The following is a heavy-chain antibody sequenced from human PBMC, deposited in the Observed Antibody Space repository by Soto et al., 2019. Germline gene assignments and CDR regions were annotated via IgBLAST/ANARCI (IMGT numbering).Heavy chain of an antibody. D-gene: IGHD3-3*01. Sequence: GESLKISCAASGFTFSSYAMSWVRQAPGKGLEWVSAISGSGGSTYYADSVKGRFTISRDNSKNTLYLQMNSLRAEDTAVYYCAKGQYYDFWSGYPATYGMDVWGQGTTVTVSS. V-gene: IGHV3-23*01. J-gene: IGHJ6*02. CDR2: ISGSGGST. CDR1: GFTFSSYA. CDR3: AKGQYYDFWSGYPATYGMDV.